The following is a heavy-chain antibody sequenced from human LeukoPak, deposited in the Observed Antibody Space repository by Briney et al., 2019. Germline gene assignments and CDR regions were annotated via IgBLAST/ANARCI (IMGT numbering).Heavy chain of an antibody. CDR2: IKHDGSEK. CDR3: AGGIQFDY. Sequence: PGGSLRLSCAASGFTVSSNYMNWVRQAPGKGLEWVANIKHDGSEKYYVDSVKGRFTISRDNAKNSLYLQMNSLRAEGTAVYYCAGGIQFDYWGQGTLVTVSS. CDR1: GFTVSSNY. V-gene: IGHV3-7*01. J-gene: IGHJ4*02.